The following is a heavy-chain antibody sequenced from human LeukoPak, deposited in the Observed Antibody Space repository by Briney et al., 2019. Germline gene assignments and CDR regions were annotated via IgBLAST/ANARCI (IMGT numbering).Heavy chain of an antibody. CDR1: GGSISSSNW. J-gene: IGHJ3*02. CDR3: AREMYYYDSSGYHQPDAFDI. D-gene: IGHD3-22*01. CDR2: IYYSGST. Sequence: SETLSLTCAVSGGSISSSNWWSWVRQPPGKGLEWIGYIYYSGSTNYNPSLKSRVTISVDTSKNQFSLKLSSVTAADTAVYYCAREMYYYDSSGYHQPDAFDIWGQGTMVTVSS. V-gene: IGHV4-4*02.